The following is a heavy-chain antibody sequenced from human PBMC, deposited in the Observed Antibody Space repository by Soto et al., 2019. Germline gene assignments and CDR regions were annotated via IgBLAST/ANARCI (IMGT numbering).Heavy chain of an antibody. D-gene: IGHD2-2*02. J-gene: IGHJ5*02. Sequence: SETLSLTCTVSCGSISSGDYYWRRIRQPPGKGLEWIGYIYYSGITYYNPSLKSRVTISVDTSKNQFSLKLKSVTAAGTAVYYCARFPCFRYCSSTSCYNEHLFDPWGQGTFVIVSS. CDR2: IYYSGIT. CDR1: CGSISSGDYY. CDR3: ARFPCFRYCSSTSCYNEHLFDP. V-gene: IGHV4-30-4*01.